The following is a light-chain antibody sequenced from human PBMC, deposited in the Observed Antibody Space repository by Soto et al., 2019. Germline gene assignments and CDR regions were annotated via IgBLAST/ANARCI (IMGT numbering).Light chain of an antibody. V-gene: IGKV1-5*01. CDR3: QQSNNHPIS. J-gene: IGKJ5*01. Sequence: DIQMPQSPSTLSASVGDRVTITCRARQSSSSWLAWFQQKPGMAPKLVIYDVSSLQSGVPSRFSGSGSGTEFTLTISSLQPEDFATYYCQQSNNHPISFGQGTRLEI. CDR2: DVS. CDR1: QSSSSW.